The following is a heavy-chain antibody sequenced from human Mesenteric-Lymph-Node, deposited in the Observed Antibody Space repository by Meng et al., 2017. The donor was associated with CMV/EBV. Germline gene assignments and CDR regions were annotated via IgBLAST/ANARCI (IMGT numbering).Heavy chain of an antibody. Sequence: GESLKISCAASGFTFRSYAMSWVRQAPGKGLDWVAGISGSGSTTKYAASVEGRFTISRDNSKDTLFLQMNSLRAEDTAVYYCAKDLWGRGAALGPYYFDYWGQGTLVTVSS. CDR2: ISGSGSTT. D-gene: IGHD6-6*01. J-gene: IGHJ4*02. CDR3: AKDLWGRGAALGPYYFDY. CDR1: GFTFRSYA. V-gene: IGHV3-23*01.